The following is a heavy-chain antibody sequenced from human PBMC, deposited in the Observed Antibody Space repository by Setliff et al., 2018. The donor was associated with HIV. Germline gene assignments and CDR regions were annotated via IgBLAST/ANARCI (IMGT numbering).Heavy chain of an antibody. CDR2: INTNTGNP. V-gene: IGHV7-4-1*02. Sequence: ASVKVSCKASGYTFTIYYIHWVRQAPGQGLEWMGWINTNTGNPTYAQGFTGRFVFSLDTSVSTAYLQISSLKAEDTAVYYCAREGIAAVYGVWFDPWGQGTLVTVSS. J-gene: IGHJ5*02. D-gene: IGHD6-13*01. CDR3: AREGIAAVYGVWFDP. CDR1: GYTFTIYY.